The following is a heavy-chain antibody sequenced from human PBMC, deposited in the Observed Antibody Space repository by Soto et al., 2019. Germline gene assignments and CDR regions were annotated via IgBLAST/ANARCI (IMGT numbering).Heavy chain of an antibody. CDR3: AREGNLGRWLQPLDF. Sequence: SETLSLTCAVYGGSFSGYYWSWIRQPPGKGLEWIGEINHSGVTNYNPSLKRRVTMSVDTSKNQFSLKLISVTAADTAKYFCAREGNLGRWLQPLDFWGQGTLVTVSS. V-gene: IGHV4-34*01. D-gene: IGHD5-12*01. CDR2: INHSGVT. CDR1: GGSFSGYY. J-gene: IGHJ4*02.